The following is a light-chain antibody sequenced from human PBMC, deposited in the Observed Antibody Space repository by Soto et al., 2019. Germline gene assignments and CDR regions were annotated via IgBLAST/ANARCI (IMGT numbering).Light chain of an antibody. CDR3: LQYSSHSWT. V-gene: IGKV1-5*01. CDR1: RSISDW. J-gene: IGKJ1*01. CDR2: DAS. Sequence: DIQMTQSPSTLPASVVDRVTITCRASRSISDWLAWYQQRPGKAPELLIFDASSLKSGVPSRFSGSGSGTEFTLTISRLQPDDVATYYCLQYSSHSWTFGQGTKVDI.